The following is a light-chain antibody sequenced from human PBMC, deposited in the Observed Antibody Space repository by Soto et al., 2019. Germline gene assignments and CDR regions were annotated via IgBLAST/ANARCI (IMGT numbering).Light chain of an antibody. Sequence: QAVVTQEPSLTVSPGGTVTLTCGSSDGPVTGNHYPYWYQQRPGQVPRTLIYDTTNRQSWAPARFSGSLVGVKAALTLSGAQPEDEADYYCLLAYSGGRVFGGGTKLTVL. J-gene: IGLJ2*01. CDR3: LLAYSGGRV. V-gene: IGLV7-46*01. CDR1: DGPVTGNHY. CDR2: DTT.